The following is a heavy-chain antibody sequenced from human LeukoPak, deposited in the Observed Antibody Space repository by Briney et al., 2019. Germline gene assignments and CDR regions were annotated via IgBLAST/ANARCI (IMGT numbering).Heavy chain of an antibody. CDR3: AREGQWLVKGWFDP. D-gene: IGHD6-19*01. CDR2: IIPIFGTA. V-gene: IGHV1-69*06. Sequence: TVKVSCKASGGTFSSYAISWVRQAPGQGLEWMGGIIPIFGTANYAQKFQGRVTITADKSTSTAYMELSSLRSEDTAVYYCAREGQWLVKGWFDPWGQGTLVTVSS. CDR1: GGTFSSYA. J-gene: IGHJ5*02.